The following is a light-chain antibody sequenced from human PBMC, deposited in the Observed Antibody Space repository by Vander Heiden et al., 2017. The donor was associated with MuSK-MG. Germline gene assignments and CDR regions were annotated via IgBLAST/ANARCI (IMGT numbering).Light chain of an antibody. CDR2: AAS. J-gene: IGKJ3*01. CDR3: QQRHSNHLIFT. V-gene: IGKV1-39*01. Sequence: DIQMTQSPSSLSASVGDRVTITCRASQSISSYLNWYQQKPGKAPKLLIYAASSLQRGVKSRFSGSGDGTDFTLTISSRQPEDFATYYCQQRHSNHLIFTFGHGTKVDIK. CDR1: QSISSY.